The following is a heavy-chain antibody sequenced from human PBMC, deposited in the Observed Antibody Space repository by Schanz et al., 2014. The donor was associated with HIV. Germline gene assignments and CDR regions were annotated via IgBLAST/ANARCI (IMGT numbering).Heavy chain of an antibody. Sequence: QVQLVQSGAEVKNPGASVKVSCKASGYIFTSNGINWVRQAPGQGLEWMGWISAYNGNTNYAQKLQGRVTMTTDTSTSTAYMDLRSLRSDDTAVYYCARGAAEMATMTPWRYWGQGTLVTVSS. D-gene: IGHD5-12*01. CDR2: ISAYNGNT. V-gene: IGHV1-18*01. J-gene: IGHJ4*02. CDR1: GYIFTSNG. CDR3: ARGAAEMATMTPWRY.